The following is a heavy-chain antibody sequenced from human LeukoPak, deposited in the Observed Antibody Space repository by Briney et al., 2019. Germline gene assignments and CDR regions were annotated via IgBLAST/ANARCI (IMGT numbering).Heavy chain of an antibody. V-gene: IGHV5-51*01. J-gene: IGHJ4*02. CDR3: ARFAYGSDFFPGHY. CDR1: GYIFANYW. D-gene: IGHD3-3*01. Sequence: GESLKISCKGSGYIFANYWIGWVRQMPGKGLEWMGIVYPGDSTTRYSPSFQGQVTISADRYITTAYLQWSSLKASDTAMYYCARFAYGSDFFPGHYWGQGTRVTVSS. CDR2: VYPGDSTT.